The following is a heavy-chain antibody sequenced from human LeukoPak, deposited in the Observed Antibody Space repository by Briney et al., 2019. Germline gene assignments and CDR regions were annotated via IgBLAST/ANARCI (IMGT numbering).Heavy chain of an antibody. D-gene: IGHD1-26*01. CDR1: GGSISGQY. J-gene: IGHJ4*02. CDR3: ARGGASSRYFDY. CDR2: VSYSGST. V-gene: IGHV4-59*11. Sequence: SETLSLTCTVSGGSISGQYWSWIRQPPGKGLEWIGFVSYSGSTNYNPSLNGRVTISLDTSKNQFSPRLNSVTAADTAVYYCARGGASSRYFDYWGQGTLVTVSS.